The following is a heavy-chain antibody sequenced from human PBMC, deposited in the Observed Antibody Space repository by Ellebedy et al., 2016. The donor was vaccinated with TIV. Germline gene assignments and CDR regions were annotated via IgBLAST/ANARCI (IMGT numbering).Heavy chain of an antibody. CDR3: ARLALQGGYKYYFDY. V-gene: IGHV3-30-3*01. CDR2: ISYDGSNK. J-gene: IGHJ4*02. Sequence: GESLKISCAASGFTFSSYAMHWVRQAPGKGLEWVAVISYDGSNKYYADSVKGRFTISRDNSKNTLYLQMNSLRAEDTAVYYCARLALQGGYKYYFDYWGQGTLVAVSS. D-gene: IGHD1-1*01. CDR1: GFTFSSYA.